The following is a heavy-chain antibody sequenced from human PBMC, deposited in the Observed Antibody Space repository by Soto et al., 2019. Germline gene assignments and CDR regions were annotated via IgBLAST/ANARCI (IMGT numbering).Heavy chain of an antibody. CDR1: GFTVSSYY. D-gene: IGHD2-15*01. Sequence: GGSLRLSCAASGFTVSSYYMSWVRQAPGKGLEWVSVTYTGGSTYYADSVKGRFTISRDNSKNTLYLQMNSLRAEDTAVYYCARDLAEVYCSGGYCYSDYYYYGMDVWGQGTTVTVSS. CDR2: TYTGGST. J-gene: IGHJ6*02. CDR3: ARDLAEVYCSGGYCYSDYYYYGMDV. V-gene: IGHV3-66*01.